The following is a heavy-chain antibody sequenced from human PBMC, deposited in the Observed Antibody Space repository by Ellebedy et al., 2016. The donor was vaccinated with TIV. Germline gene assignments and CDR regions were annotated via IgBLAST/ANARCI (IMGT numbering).Heavy chain of an antibody. D-gene: IGHD2-21*01. CDR3: ARLVSGFYYAMDV. V-gene: IGHV4-39*02. CDR2: SKYSGST. CDR1: GDSIDYSPYS. Sequence: MPSETLSLTCTVSGDSIDYSPYSWGWIRQSPGQGLEWIGASKYSGSTQYNPSLKSRVTISVDPSKSHFSLRLSSVTAADTAGYFCARLVSGFYYAMDVWGQGTAVTVSS. J-gene: IGHJ6*02.